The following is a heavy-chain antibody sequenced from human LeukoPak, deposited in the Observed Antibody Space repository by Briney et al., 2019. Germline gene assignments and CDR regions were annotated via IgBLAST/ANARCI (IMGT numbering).Heavy chain of an antibody. CDR1: GFTFSGNG. CDR2: IRYDGSNK. CDR3: AKSSSYSFEY. V-gene: IGHV3-30*02. Sequence: GGSLRLACAASGFTFSGNGMHWVRQAPGKGLEWVAFIRYDGSNKYYADSVKGRFAISRDNSKSTLYLQMNSLRAEDTAICYCAKSSSYSFEYWGQGTLVAVSS. J-gene: IGHJ4*02. D-gene: IGHD5-12*01.